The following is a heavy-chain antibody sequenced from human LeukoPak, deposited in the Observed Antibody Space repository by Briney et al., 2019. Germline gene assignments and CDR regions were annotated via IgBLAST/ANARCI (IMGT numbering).Heavy chain of an antibody. CDR2: ISYDGSNK. V-gene: IGHV3-30*19. Sequence: SGGSLRLSCAASGFTFSNYGMHWVRQAPGNRLEWVALISYDGSNKYYADSVKGRFTISRDNSKNTLFLQMNSLRAEDTAVYYCARSGEWELLRMDSWGQGTLVTISS. J-gene: IGHJ4*02. CDR1: GFTFSNYG. D-gene: IGHD1-26*01. CDR3: ARSGEWELLRMDS.